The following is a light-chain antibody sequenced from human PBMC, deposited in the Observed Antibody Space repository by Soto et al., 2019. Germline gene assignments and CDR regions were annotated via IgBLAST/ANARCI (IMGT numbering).Light chain of an antibody. V-gene: IGKV1-33*01. Sequence: DIQMTQSPSSLSASVGERVTIACQSSHDVSRNLNWLQQKPGEAPKLLIYDASNLERGGPSRCSGSGSGTDFTGIISSLQPEDVATYDCQQDSSMVSFGGGTAIEIK. J-gene: IGKJ4*01. CDR1: HDVSRN. CDR3: QQDSSMVS. CDR2: DAS.